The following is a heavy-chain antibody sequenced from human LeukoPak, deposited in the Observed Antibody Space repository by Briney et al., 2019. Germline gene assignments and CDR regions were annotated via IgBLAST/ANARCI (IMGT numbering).Heavy chain of an antibody. CDR3: ARDKKLGYCSSTSCAPFDY. J-gene: IGHJ4*02. CDR2: INAGNGNT. D-gene: IGHD2-2*01. Sequence: ASVKVSCKASGYTFTSYAMHWVRQAPGQRLEWMGWINAGNGNTKYSQKFQGRVTITRDTSASTAYMELSSLRSEDTAVYYCARDKKLGYCSSTSCAPFDYWGQGTLVTVSP. CDR1: GYTFTSYA. V-gene: IGHV1-3*01.